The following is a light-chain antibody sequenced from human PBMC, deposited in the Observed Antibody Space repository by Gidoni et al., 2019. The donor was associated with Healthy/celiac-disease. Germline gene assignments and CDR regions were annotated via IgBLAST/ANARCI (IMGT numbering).Light chain of an antibody. CDR3: QQYDNTPPIT. J-gene: IGKJ5*01. CDR2: AAS. CDR1: QDISNY. Sequence: KQMTQSPSSLSASVGDRVTITCQASQDISNYLNWYQQKPGKAPKLLIYAASNLERGVPSRFSGSGSGTDFTFTISSLQPEDIATYYCQQYDNTPPITFGQGTRLEIK. V-gene: IGKV1-33*01.